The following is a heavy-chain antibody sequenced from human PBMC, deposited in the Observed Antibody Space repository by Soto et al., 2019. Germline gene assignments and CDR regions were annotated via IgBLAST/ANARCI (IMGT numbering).Heavy chain of an antibody. CDR1: GYNFAGYW. CDR2: IYPSDSDT. Sequence: PGESLKISCKGSGYNFAGYWIAWVRQMPGKGLELMGIIYPSDSDTRYRPSFQGQVTISADKSISSAYLQWSSLRASDTAMYYCARGGVSTRTFDYWGQGTPATVS. D-gene: IGHD3-3*01. J-gene: IGHJ4*02. CDR3: ARGGVSTRTFDY. V-gene: IGHV5-51*01.